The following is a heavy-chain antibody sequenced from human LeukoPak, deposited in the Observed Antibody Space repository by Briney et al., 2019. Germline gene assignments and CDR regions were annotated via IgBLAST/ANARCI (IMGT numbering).Heavy chain of an antibody. CDR1: GGSISSYY. D-gene: IGHD2-15*01. CDR3: AREVVVVAATLSNYFDY. CDR2: IYYSGST. J-gene: IGHJ4*02. Sequence: PSETLSLTCTVSGGSISSYYWSWIRQPPGKGLEWIGYIYYSGSTNYNPSLKSRVTISVDTSKNQFSLKLSSVTAADTAVYYCAREVVVVAATLSNYFDYWGQGTLVTVSS. V-gene: IGHV4-59*01.